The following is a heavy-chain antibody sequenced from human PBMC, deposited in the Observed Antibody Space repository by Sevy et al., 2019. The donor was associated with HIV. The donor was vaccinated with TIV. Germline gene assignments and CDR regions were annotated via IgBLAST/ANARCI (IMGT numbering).Heavy chain of an antibody. CDR3: TRDQGPDFGVVIFDY. D-gene: IGHD3-3*01. J-gene: IGHJ4*02. Sequence: GGSLRLSCTASGFTFGDYAMSWFRQAPGKGLEWVGFIRSKDDGGTTEYAASVKGRFTISRDDSKSMAYLQMNSLKTEDTAVYYCTRDQGPDFGVVIFDYWGQGTLVTVSS. CDR1: GFTFGDYA. CDR2: IRSKDDGGTT. V-gene: IGHV3-49*03.